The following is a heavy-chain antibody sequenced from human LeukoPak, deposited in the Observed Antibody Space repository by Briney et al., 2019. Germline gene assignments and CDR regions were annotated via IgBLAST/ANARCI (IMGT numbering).Heavy chain of an antibody. J-gene: IGHJ4*02. CDR3: AKASYDYIWGSYLDY. CDR1: GFTFSSYA. CDR2: ISDSGGST. V-gene: IGHV3-23*01. D-gene: IGHD3-16*01. Sequence: PGGSLRLSCAASGFTFSSYAMSWVRQAPGKGLEWVSAISDSGGSTYYADSVKGQFTISRDNSKNTLYLQMNSLRAEDTAVYYCAKASYDYIWGSYLDYWGQGTLVTVSS.